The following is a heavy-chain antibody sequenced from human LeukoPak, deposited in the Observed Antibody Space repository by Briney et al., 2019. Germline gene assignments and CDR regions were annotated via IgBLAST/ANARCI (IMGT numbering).Heavy chain of an antibody. CDR3: ARDVGTYSSGWYSIDY. D-gene: IGHD6-19*01. Sequence: SETLSLTCTVSGGSISSGNYYWSWIRQPPGKGLEWIGYIYHSGSTYYNPSLKSRVTISVDRSKNQFSLKLSSVTAADTAVYYCARDVGTYSSGWYSIDYWGQGTLVTVSS. V-gene: IGHV4-30-2*01. CDR2: IYHSGST. CDR1: GGSISSGNYY. J-gene: IGHJ4*02.